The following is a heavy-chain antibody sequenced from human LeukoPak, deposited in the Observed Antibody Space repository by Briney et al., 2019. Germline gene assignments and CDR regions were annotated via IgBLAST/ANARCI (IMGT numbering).Heavy chain of an antibody. CDR1: GYTFTGYY. D-gene: IGHD6-19*01. CDR3: ARGRGSSGWDNWFDP. CDR2: INPNSGGT. Sequence: ASVKVSCKASGYTFTGYYMHWVRQAPGQGLEWMGWINPNSGGTNYAQKFQGRVTMTRDTSISTAYMELSRLRSDDTAVYYCARGRGSSGWDNWFDPWGQGTLVTVST. V-gene: IGHV1-2*02. J-gene: IGHJ5*02.